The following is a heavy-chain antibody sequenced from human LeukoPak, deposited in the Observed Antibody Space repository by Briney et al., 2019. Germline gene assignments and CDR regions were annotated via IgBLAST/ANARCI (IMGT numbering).Heavy chain of an antibody. CDR1: GFTFSSYA. V-gene: IGHV3-23*01. CDR3: AKAQNSGIYFDY. J-gene: IGHJ4*02. CDR2: ISGSGGST. D-gene: IGHD1-14*01. Sequence: PGGSLRLSCAAYGFTFSSYAMSWVRQAPGKGLEWVSVISGSGGSTYYADSVKGRFTISRDNSKNTLYLQMNSLRAEDTAVYYCAKAQNSGIYFDYWGQGTLVTVSS.